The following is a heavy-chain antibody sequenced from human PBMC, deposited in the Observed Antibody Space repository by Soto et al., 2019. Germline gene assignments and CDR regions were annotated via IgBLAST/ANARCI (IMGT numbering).Heavy chain of an antibody. CDR1: GFTFSTYA. Sequence: QVQLVESGGGVVQPGRSLRLSCAASGFTFSTYAMHWVRQPPGKGLAWVAIISYHGSNKYYADSVKGRFTISRDDPNNTLYLQMNSLRPEDTAVYYCARDLPQYCSAGSCYPDSWGQGTLVTVSS. V-gene: IGHV3-30-3*01. D-gene: IGHD2-15*01. CDR3: ARDLPQYCSAGSCYPDS. CDR2: ISYHGSNK. J-gene: IGHJ4*02.